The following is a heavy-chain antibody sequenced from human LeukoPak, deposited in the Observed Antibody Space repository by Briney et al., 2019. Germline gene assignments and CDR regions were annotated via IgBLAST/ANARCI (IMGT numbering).Heavy chain of an antibody. CDR1: GYTFTSYD. CDR3: ARDVYCSSTSCYDDYYYYGMDV. CDR2: MNPNSGNT. Sequence: ASVKVSCKASGYTFTSYDINWVRQATGQGLEWMGWMNPNSGNTGYAQKFQGRVTMTRNTSISTAYMELSSLRSDDTAVYYCARDVYCSSTSCYDDYYYYGMDVWGQGTTVTVSS. J-gene: IGHJ6*02. D-gene: IGHD2-2*01. V-gene: IGHV1-8*01.